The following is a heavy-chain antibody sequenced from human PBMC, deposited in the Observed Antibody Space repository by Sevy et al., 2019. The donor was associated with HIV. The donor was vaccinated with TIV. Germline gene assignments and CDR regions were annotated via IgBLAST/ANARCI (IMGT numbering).Heavy chain of an antibody. V-gene: IGHV1-24*01. CDR3: ATLEGGPENNWFDP. CDR1: GYTLTELS. D-gene: IGHD2-15*01. J-gene: IGHJ5*02. Sequence: ASVKVSCKVSGYTLTELSMHWVRQAPGKGLEWMGGFDPEDGETIYAQKFQGRVTMTEDTSTDTAYMELSSLRSEDTAVYYCATLEGGPENNWFDPWGQRTLVTVSS. CDR2: FDPEDGET.